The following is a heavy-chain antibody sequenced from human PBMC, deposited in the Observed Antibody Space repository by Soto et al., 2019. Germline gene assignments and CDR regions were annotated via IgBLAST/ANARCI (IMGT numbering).Heavy chain of an antibody. CDR3: AKDTGPN. J-gene: IGHJ4*02. CDR2: ISWNSNTI. CDR1: GFTFDNYA. V-gene: IGHV3-9*01. Sequence: SLRLSCAASGFTFDNYAMHWVRQAPGKGLEWVSGISWNSNTIAYADSVKGRFTISRDNAENSLYLQMNSLRAEDTAFYYCAKDTGPNWGQGTLVTVS.